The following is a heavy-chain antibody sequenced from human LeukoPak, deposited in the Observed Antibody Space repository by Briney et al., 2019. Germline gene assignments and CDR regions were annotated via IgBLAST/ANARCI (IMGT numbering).Heavy chain of an antibody. CDR3: AKHPGFVG. V-gene: IGHV3-23*01. Sequence: GGSLRLSCAASGFTFSRNAMNWVRLAPGKGLEWVSFISGTDDSIHYADSVKGRFTISRDNSRNTLYLQMNSLRAEDTAVYYCAKHPGFVGWGQGTLVTVSS. CDR1: GFTFSRNA. J-gene: IGHJ4*02. CDR2: ISGTDDSI. D-gene: IGHD6-25*01.